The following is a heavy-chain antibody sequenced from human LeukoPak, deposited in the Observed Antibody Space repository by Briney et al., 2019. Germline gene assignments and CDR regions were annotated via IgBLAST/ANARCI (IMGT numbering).Heavy chain of an antibody. CDR1: GFTFSSYA. J-gene: IGHJ4*02. CDR3: AKSSTADSYGHDY. CDR2: ISCSGGST. D-gene: IGHD5-18*01. V-gene: IGHV3-23*01. Sequence: GGSLRLSCAASGFTFSSYAMSWVRQAPGKGLEWVSAISCSGGSTYYADSVKGRFTISRDNSKNTLYLQMNSLRAEDTAVYYCAKSSTADSYGHDYWGQGTLVTVSS.